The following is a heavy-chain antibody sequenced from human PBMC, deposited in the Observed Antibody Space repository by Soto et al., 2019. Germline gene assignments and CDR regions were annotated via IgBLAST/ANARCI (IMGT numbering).Heavy chain of an antibody. CDR2: IRSKVDGETT. CDR3: TPQPLNWNDEGGN. CDR1: GFPFTYAW. Sequence: EVQLVESGGGWVKPGGSLRLSCSASGFPFTYAWMNWVRRPLGKGPEWVGRIRSKVDGETTDYAASVKGRFIVLRDDSTSKLYLQMNGLKNEDTAVYYCTPQPLNWNDEGGNWGPGTLVSVSS. J-gene: IGHJ4*02. V-gene: IGHV3-15*07. D-gene: IGHD1-1*01.